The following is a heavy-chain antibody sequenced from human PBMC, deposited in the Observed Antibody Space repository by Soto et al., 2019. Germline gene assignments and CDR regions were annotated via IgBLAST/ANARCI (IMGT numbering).Heavy chain of an antibody. CDR2: LYDVDGS. V-gene: IGHV3-53*01. CDR1: GFTISGKKY. D-gene: IGHD1-1*01. CDR3: ATWHERQHAYDV. Sequence: DVQLVESGGGLIQPGESLRLSCVAFGFTISGKKYVAWVRQAPGKGLEWVSALYDVDGSFYADSVKGRFTTSSDSSKTTVYLQMSVLRPDDTAVYYCATWHERQHAYDVWGQGTTVTVSS. J-gene: IGHJ3*01.